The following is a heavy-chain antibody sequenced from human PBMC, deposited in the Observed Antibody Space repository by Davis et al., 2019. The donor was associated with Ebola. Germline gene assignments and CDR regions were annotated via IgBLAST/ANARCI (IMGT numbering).Heavy chain of an antibody. CDR3: AKIVAYMDV. Sequence: GESLKISCAASGFTFSSYAMHWVRQAPGKGLEYVSAISSNGGSTYYADSVKGRFTISRDNSKNTLYLQMNSLRAEDTAVYCCAKIVAYMDVWGKGTAVAVSS. CDR1: GFTFSSYA. J-gene: IGHJ6*03. D-gene: IGHD5-12*01. CDR2: ISSNGGST. V-gene: IGHV3-64*04.